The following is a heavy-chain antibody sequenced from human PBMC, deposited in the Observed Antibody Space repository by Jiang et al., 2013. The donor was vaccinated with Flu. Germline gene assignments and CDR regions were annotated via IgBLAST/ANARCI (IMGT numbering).Heavy chain of an antibody. V-gene: IGHV3-30*01. CDR1: GFTFSSYA. J-gene: IGHJ6*04. Sequence: VQLLESGGGVVQPERSLRLSCAASGFTFSSYAMHWVRQAPGKGLEWVAVISYDGSNKYYADSVKGRFTISRDNSKNTLYLQMNSLRAEDTAVYYCARVAQITMNSSGTTTRMDVWGKGTTVTVSS. CDR3: ARVAQITMNSSGTTTRMDV. CDR2: ISYDGSNK. D-gene: IGHD3-22*01.